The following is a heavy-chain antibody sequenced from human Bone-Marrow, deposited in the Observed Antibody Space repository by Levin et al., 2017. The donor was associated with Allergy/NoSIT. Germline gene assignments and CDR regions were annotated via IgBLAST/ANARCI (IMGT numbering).Heavy chain of an antibody. CDR3: ARLDGYSFDY. CDR2: ISYRGSS. Sequence: SETLSLTCTVSGGSISSAGYHWTWIRQYPGTGLEWIGYISYRGSSYFNPSLKSRLTMSIDTSEQHFSLNLTSVSAADTAIYCCARLDGYSFDYWGQGALVTVSS. D-gene: IGHD1-1*01. V-gene: IGHV4-31*03. J-gene: IGHJ4*02. CDR1: GGSISSAGYH.